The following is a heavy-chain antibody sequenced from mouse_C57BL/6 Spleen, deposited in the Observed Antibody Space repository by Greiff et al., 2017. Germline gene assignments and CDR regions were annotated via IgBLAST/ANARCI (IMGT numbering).Heavy chain of an antibody. J-gene: IGHJ4*01. Sequence: QVQLQQPGAELVRPGSSVKLSCKASGYTFTSYWMDWVKQRPGQGLEWIGNIYPSDSETHYNQKFKDKATLTVYKSSSTAYMQLSSLTSEDSAVYYCARPSSYDAMDYWGQGTSVTVSS. CDR3: ARPSSYDAMDY. V-gene: IGHV1-61*01. CDR1: GYTFTSYW. CDR2: IYPSDSET. D-gene: IGHD1-1*01.